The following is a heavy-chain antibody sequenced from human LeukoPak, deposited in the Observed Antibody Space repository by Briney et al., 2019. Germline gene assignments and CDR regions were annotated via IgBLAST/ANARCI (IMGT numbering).Heavy chain of an antibody. CDR1: GFTFSDYY. D-gene: IGHD2-2*01. CDR3: AREEGYCSSTSCLVDY. V-gene: IGHV3-11*04. J-gene: IGHJ4*02. Sequence: GGSLRLSCAASGFTFSDYYMSWIRQAPGKGLEWVSYISSSGSTIYYADSVKGRFTISRDNAKNSLYLQMNSLRAEDTAVYYCAREEGYCSSTSCLVDYWGQGTLVTVSS. CDR2: ISSSGSTI.